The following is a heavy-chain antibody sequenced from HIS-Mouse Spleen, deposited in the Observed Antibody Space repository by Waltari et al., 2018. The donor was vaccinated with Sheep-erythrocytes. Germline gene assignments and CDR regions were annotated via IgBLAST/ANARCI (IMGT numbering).Heavy chain of an antibody. Sequence: QVQLVESGGGVVQPGRSLRLSCAASGFTFSSYGMHWVRQAPGKGLGWVAFISYDGSNKYYADSVKGRFTISRDNSKNTLYLQMNSLRAEDTAVYYCAKGDAMVYDAFDIWGQGTMVTVSS. CDR1: GFTFSSYG. J-gene: IGHJ3*02. D-gene: IGHD2-8*01. V-gene: IGHV3-30*18. CDR2: ISYDGSNK. CDR3: AKGDAMVYDAFDI.